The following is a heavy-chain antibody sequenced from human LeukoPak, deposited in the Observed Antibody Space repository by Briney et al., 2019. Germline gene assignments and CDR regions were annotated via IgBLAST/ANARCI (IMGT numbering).Heavy chain of an antibody. J-gene: IGHJ4*02. D-gene: IGHD3-10*01. CDR3: ARLEYYYVSGNCYKLFDY. Sequence: GGSLRLSCAASGFTFSSYNMNWVRQAPGKGLEWVSDISSSGSTIYFADSVKGRFTISRDNAKNSLYLQMNSLRDEDTAVYYCARLEYYYVSGNCYKLFDYWGQGTLVTVCS. V-gene: IGHV3-48*02. CDR1: GFTFSSYN. CDR2: ISSSGSTI.